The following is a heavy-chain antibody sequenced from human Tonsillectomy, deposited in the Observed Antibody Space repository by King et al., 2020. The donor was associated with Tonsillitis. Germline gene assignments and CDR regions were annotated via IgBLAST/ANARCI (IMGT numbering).Heavy chain of an antibody. Sequence: QVQLVESGGGVVQPGRSLRLSCAASGFTFSSYGMHWVRQAPGKGLEWVAVISYDGINKYYADSLKGRFTISRDNSRNTLFLQMNSLRAEDTAVYYCAKGGVTGYDNYYYSMDVWGQGTTVTVSS. J-gene: IGHJ6*02. D-gene: IGHD5-12*01. CDR3: AKGGVTGYDNYYYSMDV. V-gene: IGHV3-30*18. CDR2: ISYDGINK. CDR1: GFTFSSYG.